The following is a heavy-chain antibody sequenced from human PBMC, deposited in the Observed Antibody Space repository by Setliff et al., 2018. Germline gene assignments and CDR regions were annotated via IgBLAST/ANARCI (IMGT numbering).Heavy chain of an antibody. CDR2: IYYSGTT. V-gene: IGHV4-39*01. Sequence: SETLSLTCTVPGGSMSSISYYWGWIRQPPGKGLEWIGTIYYSGTTYSNPSLKSRVTMSVDTSKNQFSLRLNSVTASDTAVYYCATTGTYRYFDYWGQGTLVTVSS. J-gene: IGHJ4*02. CDR1: GGSMSSISYY. CDR3: ATTGTYRYFDY. D-gene: IGHD1-1*01.